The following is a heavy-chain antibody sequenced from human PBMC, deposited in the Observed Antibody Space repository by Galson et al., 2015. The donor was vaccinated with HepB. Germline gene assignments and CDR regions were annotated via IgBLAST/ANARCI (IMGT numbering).Heavy chain of an antibody. Sequence: SVKVSCKASGGTFSSYTISWVRQAPGQGLEWMGRIIPILGIANYAQKFQGRVTITADKSTSTAYMELSSLRSEDTAVYYCASAYGSGSYSAFDIWGQGTMVTVSS. V-gene: IGHV1-69*02. CDR2: IIPILGIA. D-gene: IGHD3-10*01. J-gene: IGHJ3*02. CDR3: ASAYGSGSYSAFDI. CDR1: GGTFSSYT.